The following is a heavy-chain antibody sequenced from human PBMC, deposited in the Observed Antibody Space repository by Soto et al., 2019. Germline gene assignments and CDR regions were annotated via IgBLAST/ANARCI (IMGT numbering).Heavy chain of an antibody. Sequence: EVQLLESGGGLVQPGGSLRLSCAASGFTFSSYAMSWVRQAPGKGLEWVSAISGSGGSTYYADSVKGRVTISRDNSKNTLYVQMNSLRADDTAVYYCAKDRHWWKGLDYWGQGTLVTVSS. J-gene: IGHJ4*02. CDR3: AKDRHWWKGLDY. D-gene: IGHD2-8*02. CDR1: GFTFSSYA. CDR2: ISGSGGST. V-gene: IGHV3-23*01.